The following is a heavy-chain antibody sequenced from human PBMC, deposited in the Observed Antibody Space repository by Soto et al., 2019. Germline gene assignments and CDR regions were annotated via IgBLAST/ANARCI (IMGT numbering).Heavy chain of an antibody. Sequence: QVQLQESGPGLVKPSQTLSLTCTVSGGSISSGGYYWSWIRQHPGKGREWIGYLYYSGSTYYNPSLKSRVTISVDTSKNQFTLKLSSVTAADTAVYYCASGTEVSPSWDVWGQGTTVTVS. CDR2: LYYSGST. CDR1: GGSISSGGYY. J-gene: IGHJ6*02. V-gene: IGHV4-31*03. CDR3: ASGTEVSPSWDV. D-gene: IGHD1-26*01.